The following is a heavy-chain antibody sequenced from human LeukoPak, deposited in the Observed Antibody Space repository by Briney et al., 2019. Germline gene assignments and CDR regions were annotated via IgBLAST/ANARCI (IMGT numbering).Heavy chain of an antibody. CDR1: GFTVSSNY. V-gene: IGHV3-53*01. Sequence: PGGSLRLSCAASGFTVSSNYMSWVRQAPGKGLGWCSVIYSGGSTYYADSVKGRFTISRDNSKNTLYLQMNSLRAEDTAVYYCATGGHYYDSSGIDYWGQGTLVTVSS. CDR2: IYSGGST. J-gene: IGHJ4*02. D-gene: IGHD3-22*01. CDR3: ATGGHYYDSSGIDY.